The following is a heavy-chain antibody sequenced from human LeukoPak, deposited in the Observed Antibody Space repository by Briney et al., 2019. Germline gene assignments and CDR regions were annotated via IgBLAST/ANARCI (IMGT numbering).Heavy chain of an antibody. Sequence: ASVKVSCKASGYTFTSYGISWVRQAPGQGLEWMGWISAYNGNTNYAQKFQGWVTMTRDTSISTAYMELNRLRSDDTAVYYCARVAFYGDVPHFDYWGQGTLVTVSS. D-gene: IGHD4-17*01. CDR1: GYTFTSYG. CDR2: ISAYNGNT. CDR3: ARVAFYGDVPHFDY. J-gene: IGHJ4*02. V-gene: IGHV1-18*01.